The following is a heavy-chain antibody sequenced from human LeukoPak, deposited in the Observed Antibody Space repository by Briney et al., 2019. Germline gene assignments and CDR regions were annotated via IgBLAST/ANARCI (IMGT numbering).Heavy chain of an antibody. D-gene: IGHD6-19*01. CDR3: ATDPGYFTAVAGGLWY. J-gene: IGHJ4*02. CDR1: GFTFSSYS. Sequence: GGSLRLSCAASGFTFSSYSMNWVRQAPGKGLEWVSSISSSSSYIYYADSVKGRFTISRDNAKNSLYLQMNSLRAEDTAVYYCATDPGYFTAVAGGLWYWGQGTLVTVSS. CDR2: ISSSSSYI. V-gene: IGHV3-21*04.